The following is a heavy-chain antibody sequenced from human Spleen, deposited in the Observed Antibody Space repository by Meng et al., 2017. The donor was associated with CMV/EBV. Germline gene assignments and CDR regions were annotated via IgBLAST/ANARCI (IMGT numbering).Heavy chain of an antibody. Sequence: GGSLRLSCAASGFTFSSYAMHWVRQAPGKGLEWVAVISYDGSNKYYADSLKGRFTISRDNSKNTLYLQMNSLRAEDTAVYYCARGRYTIDYWGQGTLVTVSS. J-gene: IGHJ4*02. CDR1: GFTFSSYA. CDR3: ARGRYTIDY. V-gene: IGHV3-30-3*01. CDR2: ISYDGSNK. D-gene: IGHD1-1*01.